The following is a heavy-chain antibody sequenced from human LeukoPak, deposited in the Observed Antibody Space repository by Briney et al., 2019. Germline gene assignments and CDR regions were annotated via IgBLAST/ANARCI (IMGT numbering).Heavy chain of an antibody. CDR1: GFTFSSYG. J-gene: IGHJ3*02. D-gene: IGHD3-3*01. V-gene: IGHV3-30*04. CDR2: ISYDGSNK. Sequence: PGGALGLSCAASGFTFSSYGIYWLRKAPGKGLEWVAVISYDGSNKYYADSVKGRFTISRDNSRNTLYLEMNSLRAEDTAVYYCARGLAIFGVVSSNDAFDIWGQGTVVTVSS. CDR3: ARGLAIFGVVSSNDAFDI.